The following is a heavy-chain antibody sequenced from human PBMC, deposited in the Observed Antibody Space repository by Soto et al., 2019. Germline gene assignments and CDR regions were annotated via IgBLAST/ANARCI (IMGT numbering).Heavy chain of an antibody. CDR3: ARTDRDFYGLDV. CDR2: ISAAGDP. CDR1: GFTFRNYD. J-gene: IGHJ6*02. Sequence: EVQLVESGGGLVQPGGSLRHSCEASGFTFRNYDMHWVRQGTGKGLEWVSGISAAGDPDYADSVEGRFTISRENAQNSFFLQMNSLRVGDTAVYYCARTDRDFYGLDVWGLGTTVIVSS. V-gene: IGHV3-13*05.